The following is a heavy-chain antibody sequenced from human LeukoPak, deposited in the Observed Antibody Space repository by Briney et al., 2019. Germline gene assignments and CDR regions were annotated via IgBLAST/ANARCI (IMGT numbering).Heavy chain of an antibody. Sequence: SETLSLTCAVYGGSFSGYYWSWIRQPPGKGLGWIGEISHSGSTNYNPSLKSRVTISVDTSKNQFSLKLSSVTAADTAVYYCARTRRTYYDILTGFDYWGQGTLVTVSS. CDR3: ARTRRTYYDILTGFDY. CDR1: GGSFSGYY. V-gene: IGHV4-34*01. D-gene: IGHD3-9*01. J-gene: IGHJ4*02. CDR2: ISHSGST.